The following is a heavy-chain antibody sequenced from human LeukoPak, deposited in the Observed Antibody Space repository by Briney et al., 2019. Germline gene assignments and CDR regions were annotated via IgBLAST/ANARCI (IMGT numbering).Heavy chain of an antibody. D-gene: IGHD6-13*01. CDR1: GFTVSSNY. J-gene: IGHJ5*02. V-gene: IGHV3-53*01. CDR2: IYIDGST. CDR3: ARGSNWAPDGP. Sequence: PGGSLRLSCAASGFTVSSNYMSWVRQAPGRGLEWVSVIYIDGSTYHADSVKGRFTTSRDNSKNTLYLQMNSLRAEDTAVYYCARGSNWAPDGPWGHGTLVTVSS.